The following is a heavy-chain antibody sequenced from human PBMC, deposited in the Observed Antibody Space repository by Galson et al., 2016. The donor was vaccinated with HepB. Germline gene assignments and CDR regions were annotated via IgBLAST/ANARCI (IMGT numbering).Heavy chain of an antibody. CDR2: IYTSGST. J-gene: IGHJ4*02. V-gene: IGHV3-23*05. CDR3: ARQAYYDSSGYYYPLGY. CDR1: GFTFSSYA. Sequence: SLRLSCAASGFTFSSYAMSWVRQAPGKGLEWVSIIYTSGSTYYADSVKGRFTISRDNSKNTLYLQMNSLRAEDTAVYYCARQAYYDSSGYYYPLGYWGQGTLVTVSS. D-gene: IGHD3-22*01.